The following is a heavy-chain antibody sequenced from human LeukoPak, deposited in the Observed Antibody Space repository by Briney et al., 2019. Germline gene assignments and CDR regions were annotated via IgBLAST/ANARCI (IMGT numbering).Heavy chain of an antibody. J-gene: IGHJ4*02. D-gene: IGHD3-22*01. CDR2: IYPGNADA. CDR1: GYSLINHW. V-gene: IGHV5-51*01. CDR3: ARQGSYDNSGYSFDY. Sequence: GESLKISCKASGYSLINHWIGWVRQMPGKGLDWMGIIYPGNADATYSPSFQGQVTISADKSTTTVYLQWSSLKASDTAMYYCARQGSYDNSGYSFDYWGQGTLVTVSS.